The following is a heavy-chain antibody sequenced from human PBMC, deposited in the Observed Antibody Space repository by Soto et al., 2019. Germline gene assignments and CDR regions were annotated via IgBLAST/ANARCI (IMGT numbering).Heavy chain of an antibody. CDR1: GGTFSSYA. V-gene: IGHV1-69*01. D-gene: IGHD2-15*01. CDR2: ITPIFGTA. CDR3: ARESMVAAKEYYFDY. J-gene: IGHJ4*02. Sequence: QVQLVQSGAEVKKPGSSVKVSCRASGGTFSSYAISWVRQAPGQGLEWMGGITPIFGTANYAQKFQGRVTITADESTSTAYMALRSLRSEDTAVYSCARESMVAAKEYYFDYWGQGTLVTVSS.